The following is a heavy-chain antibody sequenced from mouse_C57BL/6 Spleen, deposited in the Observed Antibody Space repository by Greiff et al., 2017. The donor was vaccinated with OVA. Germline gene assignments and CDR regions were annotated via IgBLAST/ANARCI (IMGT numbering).Heavy chain of an antibody. CDR3: TKANYYGSSYVGFAY. Sequence: VQLVESGAELVRPGASVTLSCKASGYTFTDYEMHWVKQTPVHGLEWIGAIDPETGGTAYNQKFKGKAILTADKSSSTAYMELRSLTSEDSAVYYCTKANYYGSSYVGFAYWGQGTLVTVSA. CDR1: GYTFTDYE. CDR2: IDPETGGT. D-gene: IGHD1-1*01. V-gene: IGHV1-15*01. J-gene: IGHJ3*01.